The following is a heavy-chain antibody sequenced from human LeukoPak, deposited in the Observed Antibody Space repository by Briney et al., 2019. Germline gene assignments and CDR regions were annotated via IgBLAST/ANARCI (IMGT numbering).Heavy chain of an antibody. CDR2: ISYDGSNK. D-gene: IGHD2-15*01. J-gene: IGHJ4*02. CDR3: AKDLESWGGTDYFDY. CDR1: GFTFSSYG. Sequence: PGGSLRLSCAASGFTFSSYGMHWVRRAPGKGLEWVAVISYDGSNKYYADSVKGRFTISRDNSKNTLYLQMNSLRPEDTAVYYCAKDLESWGGTDYFDYWGQGTLVTVS. V-gene: IGHV3-30*18.